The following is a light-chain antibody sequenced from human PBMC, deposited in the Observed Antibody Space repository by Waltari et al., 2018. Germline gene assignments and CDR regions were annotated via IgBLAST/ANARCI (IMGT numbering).Light chain of an antibody. Sequence: EIVLTQSPGTLSLSLGERATLSCRASQSVSSSYLAWYQQKPGQAPRLLIYGASSRATGIPDRFSGSGSGTDFTLTISRLEPEDFAVYYCQQYGSSPLLTFGQGTKVEIK. CDR2: GAS. V-gene: IGKV3-20*01. CDR1: QSVSSSY. J-gene: IGKJ1*01. CDR3: QQYGSSPLLT.